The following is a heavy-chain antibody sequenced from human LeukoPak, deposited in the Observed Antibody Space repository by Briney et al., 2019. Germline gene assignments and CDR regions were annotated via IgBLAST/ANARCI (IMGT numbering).Heavy chain of an antibody. D-gene: IGHD3-22*01. J-gene: IGHJ4*02. V-gene: IGHV3-21*01. CDR1: GFTFGDYA. CDR2: ISSSSSSI. Sequence: GGSLRLSCTTSGFTFGDYALSWVRQAPGKGLEWVSSISSSSSSIYYADSVKGRFTISRDNAKDSLYLQMNSLRAEDTAVYYCARDTDDSSGYYFRSCSDYWGQGTLVTVSS. CDR3: ARDTDDSSGYYFRSCSDY.